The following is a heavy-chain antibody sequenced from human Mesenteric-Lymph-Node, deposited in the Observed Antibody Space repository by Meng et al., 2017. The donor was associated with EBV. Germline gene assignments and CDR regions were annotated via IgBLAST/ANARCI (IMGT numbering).Heavy chain of an antibody. Sequence: LRESGPGLVKPSGTLSLTCAVSGASISSDNWVSWGRQPPGKGLEWIGEIYHSGSTNYNPSLKSRVTISVDKSKRQFSLKLTSVTAADTAVYHCARFQRFGDFDWGQGTLVTVSS. CDR2: IYHSGST. CDR3: ARFQRFGDFD. CDR1: GASISSDNW. D-gene: IGHD3-10*01. J-gene: IGHJ4*02. V-gene: IGHV4-4*02.